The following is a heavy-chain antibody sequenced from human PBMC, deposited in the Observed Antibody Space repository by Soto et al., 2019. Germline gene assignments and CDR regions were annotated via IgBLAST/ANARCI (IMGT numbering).Heavy chain of an antibody. D-gene: IGHD1-26*01. V-gene: IGHV4-59*01. CDR2: IYYSGST. Sequence: SETLSLTCTVSGGSIISYYWSWIRQPPGKGLEWIGYIYYSGSTNYNPSLKSRVTISVDTSKNQFSLKLSSVTAADTAVYYCARGSGGWFDPWGQGTLVTVSS. CDR1: GGSIISYY. J-gene: IGHJ5*02. CDR3: ARGSGGWFDP.